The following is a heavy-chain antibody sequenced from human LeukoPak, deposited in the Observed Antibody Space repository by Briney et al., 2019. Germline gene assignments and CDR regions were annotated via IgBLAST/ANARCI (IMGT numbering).Heavy chain of an antibody. D-gene: IGHD6-19*01. J-gene: IGHJ4*02. CDR2: LSSGSGGNT. CDR1: GFTFSSYA. CDR3: AKQYSSAWYGDY. Sequence: PGGSLRLSCVASGFTFSSYAMNWVRQAPGKGLEWVSGLSSGSGGNTYYADSVKGRFTISRDNSKNTLYLQMNSLRAEDTAVYYCAKQYSSAWYGDYWGQGTLVTVSS. V-gene: IGHV3-23*01.